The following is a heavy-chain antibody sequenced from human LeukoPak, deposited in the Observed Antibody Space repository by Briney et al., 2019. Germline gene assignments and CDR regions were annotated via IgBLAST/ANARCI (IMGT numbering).Heavy chain of an antibody. CDR3: TKDRVSNSIDS. J-gene: IGHJ4*02. D-gene: IGHD4-23*01. V-gene: IGHV3-74*01. CDR1: GFTFSDYS. Sequence: GGSLRLSCAASGFTFSDYSMNWVRQAPGKGLVWVARINTDGSTTTYADSVKGRFTISRDNAKNTLYLQMNSLRNEDTAVYYCTKDRVSNSIDSWGQGTLVTVSS. CDR2: INTDGSTT.